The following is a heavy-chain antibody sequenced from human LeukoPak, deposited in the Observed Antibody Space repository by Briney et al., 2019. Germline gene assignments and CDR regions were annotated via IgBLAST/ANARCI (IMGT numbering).Heavy chain of an antibody. Sequence: GGSLRLSCAASGFTFSSYSMNWVRQAPGKGLEWVSSISSSSSYIYYADSVKGRFTISRDNAKNSLYLRMNSLRAEDTAVYYCARDLGTTVTTYLDYWGQGTLATVSS. J-gene: IGHJ4*02. CDR1: GFTFSSYS. CDR3: ARDLGTTVTTYLDY. CDR2: ISSSSSYI. V-gene: IGHV3-21*01. D-gene: IGHD4-17*01.